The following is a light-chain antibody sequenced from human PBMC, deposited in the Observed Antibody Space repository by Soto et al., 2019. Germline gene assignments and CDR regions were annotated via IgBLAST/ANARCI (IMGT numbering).Light chain of an antibody. Sequence: QSVLTQPASLSGSPGQSITISCTGTSSDVGGYNYVSWYQLHPDKAPKHMIFEVSNRPSGVYLRFSGTKSGNTDSLTISGLQAEDEADYYASSDRSSSTPFSVFGSGTKVTVL. J-gene: IGLJ1*01. CDR1: SSDVGGYNY. CDR2: EVS. CDR3: SSDRSSSTPFSV. V-gene: IGLV2-14*01.